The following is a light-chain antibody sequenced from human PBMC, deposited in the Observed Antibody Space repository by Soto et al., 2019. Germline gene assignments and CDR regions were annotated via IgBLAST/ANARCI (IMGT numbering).Light chain of an antibody. V-gene: IGKV1-9*01. Sequence: IQLTQSPSSLSSSLGNRVTITCRASQGISNFLAWYQQKKGKAPKLLIYAESTLQSGVPYRLSGSGSGTDLNLTISRLQPEDFATYYCQKLESYPSTFGGGTKVDIK. CDR3: QKLESYPST. J-gene: IGKJ4*01. CDR2: AES. CDR1: QGISNF.